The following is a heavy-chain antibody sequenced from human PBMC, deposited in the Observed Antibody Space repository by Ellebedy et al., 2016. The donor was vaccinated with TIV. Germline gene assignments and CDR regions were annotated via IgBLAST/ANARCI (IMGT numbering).Heavy chain of an antibody. J-gene: IGHJ4*02. Sequence: AASVKVSCKAPGYTFTNFDIHWVRQASGQGLEWMGWVNPKSGDTVYSQKFQGRVTMTGNTPMNTAYLDLTGLRSEDTAVYYCARGGTKGEYKWGQGTRVIVSS. CDR2: VNPKSGDT. CDR3: ARGGTKGEYK. V-gene: IGHV1-8*01. D-gene: IGHD1-1*01. CDR1: GYTFTNFD.